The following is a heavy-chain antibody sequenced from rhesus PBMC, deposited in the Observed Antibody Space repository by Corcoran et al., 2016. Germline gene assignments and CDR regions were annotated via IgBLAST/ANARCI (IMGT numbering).Heavy chain of an antibody. CDR1: GYSISSGYD. V-gene: IGHV4-76*01. D-gene: IGHD5-24*01. CDR2: IYGSSGST. CDR3: ARDPGTVGDY. Sequence: QVQLQESGPGVVKPSETLSLTCAVSGYSISSGYDWSWIRQPPGKGLEWIGYIYGSSGSTNYNPSLKYRVTISKDTSKSQFSLKLSSVSAADMAVYYCARDPGTVGDYWGQGVLVTVSS. J-gene: IGHJ4*01.